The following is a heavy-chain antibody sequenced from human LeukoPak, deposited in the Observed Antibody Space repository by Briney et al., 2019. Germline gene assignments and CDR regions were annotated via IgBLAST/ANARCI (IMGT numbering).Heavy chain of an antibody. V-gene: IGHV3-30*02. J-gene: IGHJ3*02. Sequence: GGSLRLSCAASGFTFSSYGMHWVRQAPGKGLEWVAFIRYDGSNKYYADSVKGRFTISRDNSKNTLYLQMNSLRAEDTAVYYCAKDKGPGYSGYVDAFDIWGQGTMVTVSS. CDR1: GFTFSSYG. D-gene: IGHD5-12*01. CDR2: IRYDGSNK. CDR3: AKDKGPGYSGYVDAFDI.